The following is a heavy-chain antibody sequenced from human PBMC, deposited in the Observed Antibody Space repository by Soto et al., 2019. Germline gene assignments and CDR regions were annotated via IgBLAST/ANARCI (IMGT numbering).Heavy chain of an antibody. CDR2: KKVDGSEN. D-gene: IGHD6-19*01. J-gene: IGHJ4*02. Sequence: EVQLVESGGGFVQPGGSLRLSCAASGSTFSNYWMSWGRQVPGKGLEWVANKKVDGSENYYVDSVKGRFTISRDNAKNSLYLQMNSLRAEDTAVYYCAGVAVRGQGTLVTVSS. CDR3: AGVAV. V-gene: IGHV3-7*05. CDR1: GSTFSNYW.